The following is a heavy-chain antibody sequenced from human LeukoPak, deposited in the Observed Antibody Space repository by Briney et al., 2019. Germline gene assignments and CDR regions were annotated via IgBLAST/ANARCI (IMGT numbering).Heavy chain of an antibody. J-gene: IGHJ3*02. CDR2: IYHSGST. D-gene: IGHD3-22*01. CDR1: GYSISSGYY. Sequence: SETLSLTCTVSGYSISSGYYWGWIRQPPGKGLEWIGSIYHSGSTYYNPSLKSQVTISVDTSKNQFSLKLSSVTAADTAVYYCARGNYYDSSGYYYAENPDAFDIWGQGTMVTVSS. V-gene: IGHV4-38-2*02. CDR3: ARGNYYDSSGYYYAENPDAFDI.